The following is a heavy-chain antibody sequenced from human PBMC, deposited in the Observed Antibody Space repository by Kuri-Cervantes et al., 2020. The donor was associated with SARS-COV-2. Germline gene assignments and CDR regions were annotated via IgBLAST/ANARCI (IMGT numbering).Heavy chain of an antibody. D-gene: IGHD3-10*01. J-gene: IGHJ4*02. Sequence: SETLSLTCTVSGGSISSGGYSWSWIRQPPGKGLEWIGYIYHSGSTYYDPSLKSRVTISVDRSKNQFSLKLSSVTAADMAVYYCATITMVRGVMDYWGQGTLVTVSS. CDR2: IYHSGST. V-gene: IGHV4-30-2*01. CDR1: GGSISSGGYS. CDR3: ATITMVRGVMDY.